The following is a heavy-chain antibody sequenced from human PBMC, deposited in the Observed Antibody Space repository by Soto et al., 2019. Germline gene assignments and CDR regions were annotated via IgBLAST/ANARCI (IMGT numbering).Heavy chain of an antibody. V-gene: IGHV1-18*01. CDR1: GYTFTRYG. J-gene: IGHJ4*02. CDR2: ISAYNGNT. CDR3: ARDHSQESSGWYRPVDY. D-gene: IGHD6-19*01. Sequence: QVQLVQSGAEVKKPGASVKVSCKASGYTFTRYGISWVRQAPGQGLEWMGWISAYNGNTNYAQKLQGRVTMTADTSTTTAYMELRSLTSDDTAVYYCARDHSQESSGWYRPVDYWGKGTLVTVSS.